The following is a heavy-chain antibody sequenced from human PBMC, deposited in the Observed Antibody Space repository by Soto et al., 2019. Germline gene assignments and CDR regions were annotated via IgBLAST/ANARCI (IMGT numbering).Heavy chain of an antibody. CDR3: ARRAVTPDS. Sequence: EVQLLESGGGLDQPGGSLRLSCAASGFTFDSFTMTWVRQAPGKGLEWVSAISASGGSTYYADSVKGRFTISRVSSKNTLDLQMNSLRAEDAAVYYCARRAVTPDSWGQGTLVTVSS. CDR2: ISASGGST. CDR1: GFTFDSFT. V-gene: IGHV3-23*01. J-gene: IGHJ4*02. D-gene: IGHD3-10*01.